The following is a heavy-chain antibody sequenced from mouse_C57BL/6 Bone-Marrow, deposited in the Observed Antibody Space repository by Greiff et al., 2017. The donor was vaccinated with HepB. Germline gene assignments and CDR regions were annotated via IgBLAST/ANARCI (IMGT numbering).Heavy chain of an antibody. V-gene: IGHV1-64*01. CDR2: IHPNSGST. J-gene: IGHJ2*01. Sequence: QVQLQQPGAELVKPGASVKLSCKASGYTFTSYWMHWVKQRPGQGLEWIGMIHPNSGSTNYNVKFKSKATLTVDKSSSTAYMQLSSLTSEDSAVYYCARAVTGYYFVHWGRGTTLTVFS. D-gene: IGHD4-1*01. CDR1: GYTFTSYW. CDR3: ARAVTGYYFVH.